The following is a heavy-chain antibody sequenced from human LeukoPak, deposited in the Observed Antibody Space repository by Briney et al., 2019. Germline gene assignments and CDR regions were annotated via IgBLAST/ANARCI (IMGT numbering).Heavy chain of an antibody. D-gene: IGHD3-22*01. CDR1: GGSTSSYY. J-gene: IGHJ4*02. Sequence: PSETLSLTCTVSGGSTSSYYWSWIRQPPGKGLEWIGYIRYSGSANYNPSLRSRVTISIDTSKNQFSLKLSSVTAADTAVYHCARLVYDSRGYYFDYWGQGTLVTVSS. V-gene: IGHV4-59*08. CDR3: ARLVYDSRGYYFDY. CDR2: IRYSGSA.